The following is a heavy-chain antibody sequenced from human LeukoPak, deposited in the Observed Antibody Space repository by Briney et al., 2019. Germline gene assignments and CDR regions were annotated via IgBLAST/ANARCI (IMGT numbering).Heavy chain of an antibody. J-gene: IGHJ4*02. CDR2: INPNSGGT. V-gene: IGHV1-2*02. CDR3: AREHIAAAGFDY. CDR1: GYTFTGYY. Sequence: GASVKVSCKASGYTFTGYYMHWVRQAPGQELEWMGWINPNSGGTNYAQKFQGRVTMTRDTSISTAYMELSRLRSDDTAVYYCAREHIAAAGFDYWGQGTLVTVSS. D-gene: IGHD6-13*01.